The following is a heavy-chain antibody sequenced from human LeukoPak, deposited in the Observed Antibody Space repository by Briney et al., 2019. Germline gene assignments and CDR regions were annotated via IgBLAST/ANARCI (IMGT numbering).Heavy chain of an antibody. J-gene: IGHJ4*02. CDR2: INPNSGGT. V-gene: IGHV1-2*02. CDR1: GYTFTGHY. Sequence: GASVKVSCKASGYTFTGHYMHWVRQAPGQGLEWMGWINPNSGGTNYAQKFQGRVTMTRDTSISTAYMELSRLRSDDTAVYYCARQYGSGSYQDYWGQGTLVTVSS. CDR3: ARQYGSGSYQDY. D-gene: IGHD3-10*01.